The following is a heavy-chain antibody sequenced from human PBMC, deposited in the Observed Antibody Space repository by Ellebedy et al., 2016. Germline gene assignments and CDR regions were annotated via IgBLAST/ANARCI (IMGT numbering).Heavy chain of an antibody. Sequence: GESLKISCAASGFTFSSYGMHWVRQAPGKGLEWVAVIWYDGSNKYYADSVKGRFTISRDNSKNTLYLQMNSLRAEDTAVYYCAKGGSAYAPLAYYYYGLDVWGQGTTVTVSS. CDR2: IWYDGSNK. V-gene: IGHV3-30*02. CDR1: GFTFSSYG. J-gene: IGHJ6*02. D-gene: IGHD2-2*01. CDR3: AKGGSAYAPLAYYYYGLDV.